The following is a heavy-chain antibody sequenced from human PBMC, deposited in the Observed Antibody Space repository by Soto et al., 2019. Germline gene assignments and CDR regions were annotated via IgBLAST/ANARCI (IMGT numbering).Heavy chain of an antibody. Sequence: EVQLLESGGGLVQPGGSLRLSCAASGFTFSSYAMSWVRKAPGKGLEWVSAIGGSGGSTYYADSVKGRFTISRDNPKNTLYLQMNSLRAEDTAVYYCAKCEYGDPTALLEYYYYMDVWGKGTTVTVSS. D-gene: IGHD4-17*01. V-gene: IGHV3-23*01. CDR2: IGGSGGST. CDR3: AKCEYGDPTALLEYYYYMDV. CDR1: GFTFSSYA. J-gene: IGHJ6*03.